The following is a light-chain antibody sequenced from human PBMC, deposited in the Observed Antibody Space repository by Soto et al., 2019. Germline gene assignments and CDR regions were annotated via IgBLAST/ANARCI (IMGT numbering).Light chain of an antibody. CDR3: QQDGSSSWT. CDR1: QSLSSSF. J-gene: IGKJ1*01. CDR2: GVS. V-gene: IGKV3-20*01. Sequence: EIVLTQSPGTLSLSPGERATLSCRASQSLSSSFLAWYQQKPGQAPRLLIYGVSSRATGIPDRFSGSGSGTDFTLTISRLEPDDFAVYFCQQDGSSSWTFGQGTKGEIK.